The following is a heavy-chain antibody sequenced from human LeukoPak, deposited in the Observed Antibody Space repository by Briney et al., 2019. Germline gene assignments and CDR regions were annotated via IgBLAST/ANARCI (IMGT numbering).Heavy chain of an antibody. V-gene: IGHV3-53*01. CDR2: IDGGVGT. CDR3: ARRIGGTKDY. Sequence: GGSLRLSCAASGFTVSNDFMSWVRQAPGKGPEWASSIDGGVGTDYAESVRGRFNISRDNFKNTSYLQMNSLRADDTAVYYCARRIGGTKDYWGQGAQVTVSS. CDR1: GFTVSNDF. D-gene: IGHD3-3*01. J-gene: IGHJ4*02.